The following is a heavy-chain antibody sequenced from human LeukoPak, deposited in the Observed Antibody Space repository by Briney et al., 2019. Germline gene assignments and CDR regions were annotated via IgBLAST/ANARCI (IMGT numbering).Heavy chain of an antibody. CDR2: INSDGSNT. V-gene: IGHV3-74*01. CDR3: AREVGTTDY. Sequence: GGSLRLSCAASGFIFSSYWMNWVRQAPGKGLVWVSRINSDGSNTYYADSVKGRFTISRDNAKNTLYLQMNSLRAEDTAVYHCAREVGTTDYWGQGTLVTVSS. D-gene: IGHD1-26*01. CDR1: GFIFSSYW. J-gene: IGHJ4*02.